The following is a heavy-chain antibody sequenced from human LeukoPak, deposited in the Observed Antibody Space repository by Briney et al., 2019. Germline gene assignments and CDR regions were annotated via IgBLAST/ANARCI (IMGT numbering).Heavy chain of an antibody. V-gene: IGHV1-69*05. Sequence: SVKVSCKASGGTFSSYAISWVRQAPGQGLEWMGGVIPIFGTANYAQKFQGRVTITTDESTSTAYMELSSLRSEDTAVYYCARSGYLVSRFSVFDIWGQGTMVTVSS. CDR3: ARSGYLVSRFSVFDI. D-gene: IGHD3-22*01. J-gene: IGHJ3*02. CDR1: GGTFSSYA. CDR2: VIPIFGTA.